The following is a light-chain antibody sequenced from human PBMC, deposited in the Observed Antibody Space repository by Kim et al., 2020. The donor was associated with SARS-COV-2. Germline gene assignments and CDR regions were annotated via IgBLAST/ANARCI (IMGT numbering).Light chain of an antibody. Sequence: QSITISCTRTSSDVGSYNLVSWYQQHPGKAPKLMIYEVSKRPSGVSNRFSGSKSGNTASLTISGLQAEDEADYYCCSYAGSSTYVFGTGTKVTVL. CDR3: CSYAGSSTYV. V-gene: IGLV2-23*02. CDR2: EVS. CDR1: SSDVGSYNL. J-gene: IGLJ1*01.